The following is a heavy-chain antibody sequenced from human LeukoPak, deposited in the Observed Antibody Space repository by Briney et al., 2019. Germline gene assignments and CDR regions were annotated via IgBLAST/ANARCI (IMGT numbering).Heavy chain of an antibody. J-gene: IGHJ6*04. D-gene: IGHD3-10*02. CDR1: GFTFSSYE. Sequence: GGSLRLSCAASGFTFSSYEMDWVRQAPGKGLEWVSYISSSGSTIYYAASVKGRFTISRDNAKNSLYLQMNSLRAEDTAVYYCAELGITMIGGVWGKGTTVTISS. V-gene: IGHV3-48*03. CDR3: AELGITMIGGV. CDR2: ISSSGSTI.